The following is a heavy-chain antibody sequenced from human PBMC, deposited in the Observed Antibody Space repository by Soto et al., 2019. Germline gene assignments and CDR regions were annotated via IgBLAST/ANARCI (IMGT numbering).Heavy chain of an antibody. CDR2: IYHSGST. CDR3: ARDAGRYNWNYAGYYYYGMDV. Sequence: SETLSLTCAVSGGSISSSNWWSWVRQPPGKGLEWIGEIYHSGSTNYNPSLKSRVTISVDKSKNQFSLKLSSVTAADTAVYYCARDAGRYNWNYAGYYYYGMDVWGQGTTVTVSS. CDR1: GGSISSSNW. D-gene: IGHD1-7*01. V-gene: IGHV4-4*02. J-gene: IGHJ6*02.